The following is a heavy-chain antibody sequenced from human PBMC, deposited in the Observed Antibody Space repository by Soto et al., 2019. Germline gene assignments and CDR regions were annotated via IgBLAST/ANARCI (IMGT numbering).Heavy chain of an antibody. CDR2: IKEDGSEK. D-gene: IGHD5-12*01. J-gene: IGHJ4*02. CDR1: GFSFSVSY. V-gene: IGHV3-7*05. Sequence: EVHLVESGGGLVQPGGSLRLSCAATGFSFSVSYMTWVRQAPGKGLEWVATIKEDGSEKYYADSVRGRLTISKDNAERSLWLQMSSLRAEDTAVYYCASLGSGDYGGYVGSDYWGQGTLVTVSS. CDR3: ASLGSGDYGGYVGSDY.